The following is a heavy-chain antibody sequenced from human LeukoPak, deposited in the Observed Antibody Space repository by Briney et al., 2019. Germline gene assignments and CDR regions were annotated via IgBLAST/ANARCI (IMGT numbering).Heavy chain of an antibody. Sequence: SVKVSCKASGGTFSSYAISWVRQAPGQGLEWMGGIIPIFGTANYAQKFQGRVTITADESTSTAYMELSSLRSEDTAVYYCARSGVGAYGDYYYYMDVWGKGTTVTVSS. D-gene: IGHD1-26*01. J-gene: IGHJ6*03. CDR1: GGTFSSYA. CDR3: ARSGVGAYGDYYYYMDV. CDR2: IIPIFGTA. V-gene: IGHV1-69*13.